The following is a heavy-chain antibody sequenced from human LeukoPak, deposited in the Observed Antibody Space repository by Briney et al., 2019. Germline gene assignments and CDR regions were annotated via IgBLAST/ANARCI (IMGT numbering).Heavy chain of an antibody. CDR2: INHSGST. V-gene: IGHV4-34*01. Sequence: SETLSLTCAVYGGSFSGYYWSWIRQPPGKGLERIGEINHSGSTNYNPSLKSRVTISVDTSKNQFSLKLSSVTAADTAVYYCARGIRITMVRGVTKYYFDYWGQGTLVTVSS. D-gene: IGHD3-10*01. J-gene: IGHJ4*02. CDR3: ARGIRITMVRGVTKYYFDY. CDR1: GGSFSGYY.